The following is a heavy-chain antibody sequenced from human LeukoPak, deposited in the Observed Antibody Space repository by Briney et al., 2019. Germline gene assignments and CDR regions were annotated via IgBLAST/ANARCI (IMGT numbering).Heavy chain of an antibody. CDR2: INGDDDK. D-gene: IGHD6-13*01. Sequence: ESGPALVKPTQTLTLTCTFSGFSLSTSGVCVSWIRQPPGKALEWLARINGDDDKYYNTSLRTRLTISKDTSKNQVVLTMTNMDPVDTATYYCARIRQPSSSWYVADYWGQGTLVTVSS. J-gene: IGHJ4*02. V-gene: IGHV2-70*11. CDR1: GFSLSTSGVC. CDR3: ARIRQPSSSWYVADY.